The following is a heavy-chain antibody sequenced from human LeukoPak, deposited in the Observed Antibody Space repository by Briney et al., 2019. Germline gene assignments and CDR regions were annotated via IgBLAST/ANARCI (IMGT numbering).Heavy chain of an antibody. Sequence: GGSLRLSCAASGFTFSDYYMSWIRQAPGKGLEWVSYISSSGSTIYYADSVKGRFTISRDKAKNSLYMQMNSLRAEETVVYYSAIELGYCSGGSCFLGAFDIWGQGRMVTVYS. CDR3: AIELGYCSGGSCFLGAFDI. J-gene: IGHJ3*02. D-gene: IGHD2-15*01. CDR1: GFTFSDYY. V-gene: IGHV3-11*01. CDR2: ISSSGSTI.